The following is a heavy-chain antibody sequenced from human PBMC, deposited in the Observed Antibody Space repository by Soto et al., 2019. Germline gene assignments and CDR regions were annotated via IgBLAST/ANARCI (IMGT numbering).Heavy chain of an antibody. CDR3: ARVRGGYNFDY. CDR2: MGGSGAST. V-gene: IGHV3-23*01. CDR1: GFTFSSYA. Sequence: EVQLLESGGGLVQPGGSLRLSCAASGFTFSSYAMTWVRQAPGKGLECVSGMGGSGASTYYADAVKGRFTLSRDNSKHTLYLQMNGLSAQDTAAYYCARVRGGYNFDYWGQGTLVTVSS. J-gene: IGHJ4*02. D-gene: IGHD2-2*02.